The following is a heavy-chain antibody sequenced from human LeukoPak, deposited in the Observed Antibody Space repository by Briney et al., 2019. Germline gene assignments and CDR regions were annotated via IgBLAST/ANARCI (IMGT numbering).Heavy chain of an antibody. CDR1: GYTFTSYG. CDR2: ISAYNGNT. V-gene: IGHV1-18*01. Sequence: GASVKVSCKASGYTFTSYGISWVRQAPGQGLEWMGWISAYNGNTNYAQKLQGRVTMTTDTSTSTAYMELRSLRSDDTAVYYCARDYLVQLARGPDAFDIWGQGTMVTVSS. J-gene: IGHJ3*02. CDR3: ARDYLVQLARGPDAFDI. D-gene: IGHD1-1*01.